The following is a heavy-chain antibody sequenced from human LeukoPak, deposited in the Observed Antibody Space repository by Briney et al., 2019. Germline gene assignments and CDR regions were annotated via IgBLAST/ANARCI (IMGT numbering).Heavy chain of an antibody. CDR1: GYSISSGYY. CDR2: IYHRGGT. J-gene: IGHJ4*02. D-gene: IGHD3-10*01. V-gene: IGHV4-38-2*01. Sequence: PSETLSLTCAVSGYSISSGYYWGWIRQPPGKGLEGIGRIYHRGGTYYNPTLKSRVTISVDTSKKRISLNLTSVTARDTAIYYCATHKEGSYFESWGQGTLVTVSS. CDR3: ATHKEGSYFES.